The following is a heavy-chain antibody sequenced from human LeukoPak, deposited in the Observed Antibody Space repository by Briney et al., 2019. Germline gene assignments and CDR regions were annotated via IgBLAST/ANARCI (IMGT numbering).Heavy chain of an antibody. Sequence: PSETLSLTCSVSGGSVRNDYWTWVRQAPGKGLEWIGYIHSTDGSNYSPSLNSRITISLDKSKNQFSLKVTSVTTADTAVYYCARGRLVHFHYDYYYLDVWGRGTTVTVSS. D-gene: IGHD3-3*02. CDR3: ARGRLVHFHYDYYYLDV. CDR2: IHSTDGS. V-gene: IGHV4-59*02. J-gene: IGHJ6*03. CDR1: GGSVRNDY.